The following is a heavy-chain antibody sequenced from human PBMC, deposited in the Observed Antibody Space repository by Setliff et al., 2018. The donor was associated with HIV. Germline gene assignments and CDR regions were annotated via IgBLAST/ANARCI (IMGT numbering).Heavy chain of an antibody. V-gene: IGHV4-38-2*01. J-gene: IGHJ4*02. Sequence: SETLSLTCAVSGYSISSGYYWGWIRQPPGKGLEWIGSLYHSGSTYYNPSLKSRVTISVDTSNNQFSLKLSSVTAADTAVYYCARAPITIFGVIIIPVYFDYWGQGTLVTVSS. CDR2: LYHSGST. CDR3: ARAPITIFGVIIIPVYFDY. CDR1: GYSISSGYY. D-gene: IGHD3-3*01.